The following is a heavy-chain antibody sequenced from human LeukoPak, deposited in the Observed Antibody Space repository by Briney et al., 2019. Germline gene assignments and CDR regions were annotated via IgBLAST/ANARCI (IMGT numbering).Heavy chain of an antibody. D-gene: IGHD5-24*01. V-gene: IGHV1-18*01. J-gene: IGHJ4*02. CDR2: ISANNGDT. CDR3: GRVDMATTKDY. CDR1: GGTFSSYA. Sequence: ALVKVSCKASGGTFSSYAITWVRQAPGQGLEWIGWISANNGDTKYAQNLQGRVTMTTDTSTSTAYMELRSLRSDDTAVYYCGRVDMATTKDYWGQGTLVTVSS.